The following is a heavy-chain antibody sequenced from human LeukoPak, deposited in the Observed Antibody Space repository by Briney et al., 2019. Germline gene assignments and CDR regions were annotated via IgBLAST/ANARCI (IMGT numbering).Heavy chain of an antibody. D-gene: IGHD6-19*01. J-gene: IGHJ4*02. CDR1: GFTFSNAW. V-gene: IGHV3-15*01. CDR3: TTDHRIAVAGMDY. CDR2: IKSKTDGGTT. Sequence: PGGSLRLSCAASGFTFSNAWMSWVRQAPGKGLEWVGRIKSKTDGGTTDYAAPVKGRFTISRDDSKNTLYLQMNSLKTEDTAVYYCTTDHRIAVAGMDYWGQGTLVTVSS.